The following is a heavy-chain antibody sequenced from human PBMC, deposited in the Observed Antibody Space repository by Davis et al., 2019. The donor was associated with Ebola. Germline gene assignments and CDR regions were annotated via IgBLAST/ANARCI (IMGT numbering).Heavy chain of an antibody. J-gene: IGHJ6*02. Sequence: ASVKVSCKGSGYSFSDYYMHWVQGAPGKGLEWVGPVDPKAGKTVYAEKFQDRVTITADKSTDTVYMELSSLRYEDTAVYYCATLDILTAYVSYAMDVWGQGTTVTVS. CDR2: VDPKAGKT. CDR3: ATLDILTAYVSYAMDV. V-gene: IGHV1-69-2*01. D-gene: IGHD3-9*01. CDR1: GYSFSDYY.